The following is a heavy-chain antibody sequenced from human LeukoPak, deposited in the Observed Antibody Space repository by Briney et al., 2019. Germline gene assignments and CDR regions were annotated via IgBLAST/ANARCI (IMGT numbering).Heavy chain of an antibody. V-gene: IGHV1-8*01. J-gene: IGHJ6*03. CDR3: ARAPIWGGMVTYYYMDV. CDR2: MNPNSGNT. CDR1: GYTFTSYD. Sequence: ASVKVSRKASGYTFTSYDINWVRQATGRGLEWMGWMNPNSGNTGYAQKFQGRVTMTMNTSISTAYMELSSLRSEDTAVYYCARAPIWGGMVTYYYMDVWGIGTTVTISS. D-gene: IGHD3-16*01.